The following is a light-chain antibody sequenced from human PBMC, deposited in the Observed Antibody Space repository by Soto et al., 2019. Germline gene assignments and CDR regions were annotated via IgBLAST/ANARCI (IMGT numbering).Light chain of an antibody. J-gene: IGLJ3*02. Sequence: QSVLTQPPSVSGAPGQRVTISCTGSSSNIGARFDVHWYQQLPGAAPQLLIYSNNNRPSGVPDRFSGSKSGTSASLAITGLQAEDEADYYCQSFDRLSNSKVFGGGTKLTVL. CDR2: SNN. CDR3: QSFDRLSNSKV. V-gene: IGLV1-40*01. CDR1: SSNIGARFD.